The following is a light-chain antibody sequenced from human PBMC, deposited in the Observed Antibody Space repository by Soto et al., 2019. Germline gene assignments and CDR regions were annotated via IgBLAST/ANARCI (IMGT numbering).Light chain of an antibody. V-gene: IGKV3-15*01. CDR1: QSVSSSY. CDR2: GAF. Sequence: EIVVTQSPGPLSLSPGEGATLSCRSSQSVSSSYLAWYQQKPGQAPSLLIYGAFTRATGIPARFSGTGSGTECTLTISSLQSEDFALYYCQQYNDWPLTFGQGTKVDIK. CDR3: QQYNDWPLT. J-gene: IGKJ1*01.